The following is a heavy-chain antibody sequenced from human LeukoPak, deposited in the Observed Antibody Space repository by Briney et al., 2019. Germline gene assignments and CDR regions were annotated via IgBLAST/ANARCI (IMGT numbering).Heavy chain of an antibody. D-gene: IGHD6-13*01. CDR2: IKQDGNEK. J-gene: IGHJ4*02. Sequence: GGSLRLSCAASGFTFSSYAMSWVRQAPGKGLEWVANIKQDGNEKYYVDSVKGRFTISRDNAKNSLYLQMNSLRAEDTAVYYCVREWRQQLALEYWGQGTLVTVSS. V-gene: IGHV3-7*05. CDR3: VREWRQQLALEY. CDR1: GFTFSSYA.